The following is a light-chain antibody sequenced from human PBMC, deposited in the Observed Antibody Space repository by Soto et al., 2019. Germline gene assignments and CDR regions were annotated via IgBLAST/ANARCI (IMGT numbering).Light chain of an antibody. CDR2: DAS. V-gene: IGKV1-33*01. CDR1: QDISNY. J-gene: IGKJ4*01. Sequence: DIQMTQSPSSLSASVGDRVTITCQANQDISNYLHWYQQKPGQAPKILIYDASVLEAGVPSRFGGGGSGTHFTLTISSLQAEDVATYYCQQFDNLPLTFGGGTKVEIK. CDR3: QQFDNLPLT.